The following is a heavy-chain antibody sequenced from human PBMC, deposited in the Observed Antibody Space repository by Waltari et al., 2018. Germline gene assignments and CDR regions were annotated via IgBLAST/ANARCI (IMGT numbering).Heavy chain of an antibody. D-gene: IGHD3-16*01. Sequence: EVQLVESGGGLVQPGGSLRLSCAASGFTFSSYWMSWVRRAPGKGLEWVANIKQDGSEKYYVDSVKGRFTISRDNAKNSLYLQMNSLRAEDTAVYYCARDHLMGGYGMDVWGQGTTVTVSS. J-gene: IGHJ6*02. V-gene: IGHV3-7*01. CDR3: ARDHLMGGYGMDV. CDR2: IKQDGSEK. CDR1: GFTFSSYW.